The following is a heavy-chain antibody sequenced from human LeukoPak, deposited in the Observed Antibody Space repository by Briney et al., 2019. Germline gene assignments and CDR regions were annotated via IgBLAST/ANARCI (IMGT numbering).Heavy chain of an antibody. CDR2: INTNTGNP. D-gene: IGHD2-2*01. J-gene: IGHJ5*02. CDR1: GYTFTSYA. V-gene: IGHV7-4-1*02. Sequence: ASVKVSCKASGYTFTSYAMNWVRQAPGQGLEWMGWINTNTGNPTYAQGFTGRFVFSLDTSVSTAYLQISSLKAEDTAVYYCAREKPNDIVVVPAAHGAWFDPWGQGTLVTVSS. CDR3: AREKPNDIVVVPAAHGAWFDP.